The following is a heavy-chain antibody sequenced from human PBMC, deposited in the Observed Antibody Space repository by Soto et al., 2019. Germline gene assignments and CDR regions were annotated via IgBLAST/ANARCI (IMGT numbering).Heavy chain of an antibody. CDR2: ISSSSSYI. J-gene: IGHJ6*02. CDR1: GFTFSSYS. V-gene: IGHV3-21*01. Sequence: GGSLRLSCAASGFTFSSYSMNWVRQAPGKGLEWVSSISSSSSYIYYADSVKGRFTISRDNAKNSLYLQMNSLRAEDTAVYYCARGGYCSGGSCYYGYYYYGMDVWGQGTTVTVSS. CDR3: ARGGYCSGGSCYYGYYYYGMDV. D-gene: IGHD2-15*01.